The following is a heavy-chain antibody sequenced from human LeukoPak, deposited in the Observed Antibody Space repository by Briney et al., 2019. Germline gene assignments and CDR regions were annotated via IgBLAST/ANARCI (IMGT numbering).Heavy chain of an antibody. CDR2: IYDIGTT. Sequence: PSETLSLTCTVSGGSITRFYWSWIRQPPGKGLEWIGYIYDIGTTNYNPSLKTRVTMSVDTSNNQFSLKLSSVTAADTAVYYCARGEMAADYWGQGTLVTVSS. D-gene: IGHD5-24*01. CDR1: GGSITRFY. CDR3: ARGEMAADY. V-gene: IGHV4-59*08. J-gene: IGHJ4*02.